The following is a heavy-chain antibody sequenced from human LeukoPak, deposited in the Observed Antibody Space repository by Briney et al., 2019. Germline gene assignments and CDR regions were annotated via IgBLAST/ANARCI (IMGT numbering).Heavy chain of an antibody. CDR2: IDWDDDK. CDR1: GFSLSTSGMR. J-gene: IGHJ3*02. Sequence: SGPTLVNPTQTLTLTCTFSGFSLSTSGMRVSWIRQPPGKALEWLARIDWDDDKFYSTSLKTRLTISKDTSRNQVVLTMTNMAPVDTATYYCARIGVSSSWYEDAFDIWGQGTMVTVSS. CDR3: ARIGVSSSWYEDAFDI. V-gene: IGHV2-70*04. D-gene: IGHD6-13*01.